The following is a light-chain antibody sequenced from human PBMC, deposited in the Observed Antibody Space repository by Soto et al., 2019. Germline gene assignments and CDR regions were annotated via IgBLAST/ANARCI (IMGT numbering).Light chain of an antibody. CDR2: KAS. V-gene: IGKV1-5*03. CDR3: QQYDNYPYT. Sequence: DLQMTQSPSTLSASVGDRVTITCRASQSISSWLAWYQQKPGKAPKILIYKASSLESGVPSRFSGSGSGTEFTLTISSLQPYDFATYYCQQYDNYPYTFGQGSKLEIK. CDR1: QSISSW. J-gene: IGKJ2*01.